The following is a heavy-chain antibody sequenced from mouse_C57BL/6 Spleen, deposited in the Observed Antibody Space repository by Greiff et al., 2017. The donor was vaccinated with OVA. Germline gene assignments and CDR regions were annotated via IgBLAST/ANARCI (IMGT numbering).Heavy chain of an antibody. CDR2: FHPYNDDT. D-gene: IGHD1-1*01. V-gene: IGHV1-47*01. CDR3: ARGDYGSLYAMDY. Sequence: QVQLKESGAELVKPGASVKMSCKASGYTFTTYPIEWMKQNHGKSLEWIGNFHPYNDDTKYNEKFKGKATLTVEKSSSTVYLELSRLTSDDSAVYYCARGDYGSLYAMDYWGQGTSVTVSS. CDR1: GYTFTTYP. J-gene: IGHJ4*01.